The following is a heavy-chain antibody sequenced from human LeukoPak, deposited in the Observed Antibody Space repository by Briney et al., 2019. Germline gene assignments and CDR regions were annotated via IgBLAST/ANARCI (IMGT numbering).Heavy chain of an antibody. J-gene: IGHJ3*02. Sequence: GASVKVSCKVSGYTLTELSMHWVRQAPGKGLEWMGGFDPEDGETIYAQKFQGRVTMTEDTSTDTAYMELSSLRSEDTPVYYCATRRIPWHLDAFDIRGQGTMVTVSS. CDR1: GYTLTELS. CDR2: FDPEDGET. V-gene: IGHV1-24*01. CDR3: ATRRIPWHLDAFDI. D-gene: IGHD2-15*01.